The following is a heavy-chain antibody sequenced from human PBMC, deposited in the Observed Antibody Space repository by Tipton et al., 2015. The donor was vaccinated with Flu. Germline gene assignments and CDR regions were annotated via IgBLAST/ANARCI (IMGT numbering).Heavy chain of an antibody. CDR2: IYYSGST. CDR1: GDSITSWY. CDR3: ATHRANWNNDAFDI. Sequence: TLSLTCTVSGDSITSWYWSWIRQPPGKGLEWIGYIYYSGSTNYNPSLKSRVIISVERSKNQFSLKLRSVTAADTAVYYCATHRANWNNDAFDIWGQGAMVTVSP. J-gene: IGHJ3*02. D-gene: IGHD1/OR15-1a*01. V-gene: IGHV4-59*01.